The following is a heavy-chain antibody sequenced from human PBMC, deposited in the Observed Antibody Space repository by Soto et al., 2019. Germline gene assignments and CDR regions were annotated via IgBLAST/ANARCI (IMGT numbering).Heavy chain of an antibody. CDR1: GFTFDDYA. Sequence: GGSLRLSCAASGFTFDDYAMHWVRQAPGKGLEWVSGISWNSGSIGYADSVKGRFTISRDNAKNSLYLQMNSLRAEDTALYYCAKDGYRDPDSLKFDYWGQGTLVTVSS. CDR2: ISWNSGSI. CDR3: AKDGYRDPDSLKFDY. J-gene: IGHJ4*02. D-gene: IGHD5-12*01. V-gene: IGHV3-9*01.